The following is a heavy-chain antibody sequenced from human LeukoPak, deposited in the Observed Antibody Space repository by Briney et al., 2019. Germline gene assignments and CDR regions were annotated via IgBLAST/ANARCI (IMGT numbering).Heavy chain of an antibody. CDR2: IWYDGSNK. Sequence: GGSLRLSCAASGFTFSSYGMHWVRQAPGTGLEWVAVIWYDGSNKYYADSVKGRFTISRDNSKNTLYLQMNSLRAEDTAVYYCAKSRLVGSYGYFDYWGQGTLVTVSS. CDR3: AKSRLVGSYGYFDY. J-gene: IGHJ4*02. D-gene: IGHD6-19*01. V-gene: IGHV3-33*06. CDR1: GFTFSSYG.